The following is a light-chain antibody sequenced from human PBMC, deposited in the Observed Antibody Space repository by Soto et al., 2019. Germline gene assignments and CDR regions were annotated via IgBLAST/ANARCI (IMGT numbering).Light chain of an antibody. J-gene: IGKJ5*01. CDR1: RDIKIH. CDR2: DAS. CDR3: QQYEHLPT. V-gene: IGKV1-33*01. Sequence: DLQMTQSPSSLSTYVGDRVTITCQASRDIKIHLNWYQQKPGKVPNLLIYDASNLQSGVPSRFSGSGSGTHFSLTISSLQPEDLATYYCQQYEHLPTFGQGTRLEF.